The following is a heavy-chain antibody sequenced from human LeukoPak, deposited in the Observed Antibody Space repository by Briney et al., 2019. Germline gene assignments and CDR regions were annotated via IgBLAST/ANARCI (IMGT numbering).Heavy chain of an antibody. J-gene: IGHJ5*02. V-gene: IGHV1-2*02. CDR1: GYTFTDYF. CDR3: ARAPYGSGGYCVS. CDR2: INPYSGGT. Sequence: ASVKVSCKASGYTFTDYFMHWVRQAPGQGLEWMGWINPYSGGTNYAQKFQGRVTMTSDRSIGTAYMELIGLRSGDTAVYYCARAPYGSGGYCVSWGQGTLVTVSS. D-gene: IGHD3-10*01.